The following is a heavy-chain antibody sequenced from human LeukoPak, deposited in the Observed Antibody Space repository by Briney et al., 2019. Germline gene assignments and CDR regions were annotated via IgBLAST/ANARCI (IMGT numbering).Heavy chain of an antibody. CDR1: GGSFRSYY. CDR2: INHSGST. V-gene: IGHV4-34*01. CDR3: ASQHCTSTTCYAYFDY. Sequence: PSETLSLTCGVYGGSFRSYYWNWIRQPPGKGLEWIGEINHSGSTNYNPSLKSRVTMSVDTSKKQFSLKLSSATAADTAVYYCASQHCTSTTCYAYFDYWGQGTLVTVSS. J-gene: IGHJ4*02. D-gene: IGHD2-2*01.